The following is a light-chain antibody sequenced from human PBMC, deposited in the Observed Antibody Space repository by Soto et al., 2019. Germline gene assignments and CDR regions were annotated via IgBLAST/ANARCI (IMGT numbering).Light chain of an antibody. V-gene: IGKV1-39*01. Sequence: DIQITQSQSALSASVEYRFSIPCRASQRISSLLNWYQQKPGKAPKLLIYATSNLQSGVPSRFSGGGSGTDYSLTIGSLQPEDFATYYCQQSYSTPRTFGQGTIVDI. CDR1: QRISSL. CDR2: ATS. J-gene: IGKJ1*01. CDR3: QQSYSTPRT.